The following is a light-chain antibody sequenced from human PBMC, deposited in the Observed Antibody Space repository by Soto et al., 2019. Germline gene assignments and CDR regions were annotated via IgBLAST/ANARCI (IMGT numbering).Light chain of an antibody. CDR3: QQYGSFSPIT. CDR1: QAIRND. J-gene: IGKJ4*01. V-gene: IGKV1-17*01. CDR2: TAS. Sequence: IQLTQSQFSLSASVGDRVILTCLASQAIRNDLGWYQQKPGKAPKLLIYTASTLQSGVPSRFSGSGSGTEFTLSISRLQTDDFATYYCQQYGSFSPITFGGGTKVDIK.